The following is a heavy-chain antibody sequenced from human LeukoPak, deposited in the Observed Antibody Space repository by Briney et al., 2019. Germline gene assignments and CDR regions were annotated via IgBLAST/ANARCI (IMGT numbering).Heavy chain of an antibody. D-gene: IGHD1-26*01. CDR1: GCAFTSYY. J-gene: IGHJ5*02. CDR2: INPSGGST. V-gene: IGHV1-46*01. Sequence: ASVKVSCKASGCAFTSYYMHWVRQAPGQGLEWRGIINPSGGSTSYAQKFQGRVTITADESTSTAYMELSSLRSEDTAVYYCAREKDSGSYYNWFDPWGQGTLVTVSS. CDR3: AREKDSGSYYNWFDP.